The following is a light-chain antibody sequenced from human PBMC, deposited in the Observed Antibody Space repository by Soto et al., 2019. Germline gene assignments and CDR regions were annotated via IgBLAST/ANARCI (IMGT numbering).Light chain of an antibody. J-gene: IGKJ3*01. V-gene: IGKV3-20*01. CDR1: QSVSSNF. CDR3: QQDVSSPFT. Sequence: DIELTQSPGTLSLSPGDRATFSCRASQSVSSNFVAWFQQKPGQVPRLLIYRATNRATGIPDRFSGSGSGTDFTLTINRLEPEDFAVYYCQQDVSSPFTFGPGTKVDI. CDR2: RAT.